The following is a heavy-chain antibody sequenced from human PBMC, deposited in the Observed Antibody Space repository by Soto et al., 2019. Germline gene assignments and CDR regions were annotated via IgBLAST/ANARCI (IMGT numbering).Heavy chain of an antibody. V-gene: IGHV3-64D*06. D-gene: IGHD5-18*01. CDR1: GFTFSSYA. Sequence: SVGSLRLSCSASGFTFSSYAMHWVRQAPGKGLEYVSAISSNGGSTYYADSVKGRFTISRDNSKNTLYLQMSSLRAEDTAVYYCVKGGIRGYSYGFPDYWGQGALVTVSS. CDR2: ISSNGGST. J-gene: IGHJ4*02. CDR3: VKGGIRGYSYGFPDY.